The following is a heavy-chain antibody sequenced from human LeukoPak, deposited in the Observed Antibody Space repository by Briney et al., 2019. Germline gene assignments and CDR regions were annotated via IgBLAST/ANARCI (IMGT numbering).Heavy chain of an antibody. CDR2: IIASVCTT. V-gene: IGHV3-23*01. J-gene: IGHJ4*02. CDR1: GFTFSSYA. D-gene: IGHD1-26*01. CDR3: ATKRYSGTYPDLDN. Sequence: GGSLRLSCAASGFTFSSYAMNWVRQAPGKGLEWVSAIIASVCTTYYAASLNALFPISRYNAKNSLYLQMNTLTAEDTAVYYCATKRYSGTYPDLDNWGQGTLVTVSS.